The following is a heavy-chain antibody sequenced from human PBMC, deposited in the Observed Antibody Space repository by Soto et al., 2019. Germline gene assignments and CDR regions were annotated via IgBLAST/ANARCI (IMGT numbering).Heavy chain of an antibody. CDR1: GYTFTTNA. D-gene: IGHD6-19*01. Sequence: QVQLVQSGAEVKRPGASVKVSCKASGYTFTTNAMQWVRQASGQRLEWMGWINTANGNTKNSRKVQGIITLTRDTSTNTAYMELSGLKSEDTAVYYCAKENSLKQWLDGHLGHWGQGTVVAVSS. CDR3: AKENSLKQWLDGHLGH. CDR2: INTANGNT. V-gene: IGHV1-3*04. J-gene: IGHJ4*02.